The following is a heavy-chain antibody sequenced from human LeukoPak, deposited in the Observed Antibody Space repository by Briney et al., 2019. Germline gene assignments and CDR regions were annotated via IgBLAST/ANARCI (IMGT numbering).Heavy chain of an antibody. CDR2: IYYSGST. CDR1: GGSISSGDYY. Sequence: SETLSLTCTVSGGSISSGDYYWSWIRQPPGKGLEWIGYIYYSGSTYYNPSLKSRVTISVDTSKNQFSLKLSSVTAADTAVYYCARVVSYYYDSSGYYYAFDIWGQGTMVTVSS. CDR3: ARVVSYYYDSSGYYYAFDI. D-gene: IGHD3-22*01. J-gene: IGHJ3*02. V-gene: IGHV4-30-4*01.